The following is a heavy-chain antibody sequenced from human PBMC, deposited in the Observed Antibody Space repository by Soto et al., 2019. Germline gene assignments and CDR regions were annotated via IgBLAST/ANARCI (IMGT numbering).Heavy chain of an antibody. CDR2: ISWNSGSI. V-gene: IGHV3-9*01. D-gene: IGHD6-13*01. Sequence: PGGSLRLSCAASGFTFDDYAMHWVRQAPGKGLEWVSGISWNSGSIGYADSVKGRFTISRDNAKNSLYLQMSSLRAEDTALYYCAKDAAAAPDNWFDPWGQGTLVTVSS. CDR3: AKDAAAAPDNWFDP. CDR1: GFTFDDYA. J-gene: IGHJ5*02.